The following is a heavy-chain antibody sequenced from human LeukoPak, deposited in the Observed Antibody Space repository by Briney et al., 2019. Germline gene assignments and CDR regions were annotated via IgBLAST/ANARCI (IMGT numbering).Heavy chain of an antibody. CDR2: FYTSGIT. CDR1: GYSVRSFH. Sequence: NPSETLSLTCTVSGYSVRSFHWKWLRQSADKGLEWIGRFYTSGITEYNPFLQSRVAMYVDTSKNQFSLNLTAVAAADTAVYFCARGAYSFDTWGQGTMVTVSS. V-gene: IGHV4-4*07. J-gene: IGHJ3*02. D-gene: IGHD2-21*01. CDR3: ARGAYSFDT.